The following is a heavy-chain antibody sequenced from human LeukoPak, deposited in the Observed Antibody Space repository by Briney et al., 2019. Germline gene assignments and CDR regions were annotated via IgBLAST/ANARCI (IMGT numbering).Heavy chain of an antibody. V-gene: IGHV4-39*07. CDR2: IYYSGST. CDR1: DGSISSSSYY. D-gene: IGHD3-22*01. CDR3: ARASRITMIVVEFDAFDI. J-gene: IGHJ3*02. Sequence: SETLSLTCTVSDGSISSSSYYWGWIRQPPGKGLEWIGYIYYSGSTYYNPSLKSRVTISVDTSKNQFSLKLSSVTAADTAVYYCARASRITMIVVEFDAFDIWGQGTMVTVSS.